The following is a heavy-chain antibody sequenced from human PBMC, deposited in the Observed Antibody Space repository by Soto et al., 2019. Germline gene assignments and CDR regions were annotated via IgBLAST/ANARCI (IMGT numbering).Heavy chain of an antibody. Sequence: QVQLQESGPGLVKPSETLSLTCTVSGGSISSYYWSWIRQPPRKGREWIGYIYYSGSTNYNPSLTSRVTISVDTSKNQFSLKLSSVTAAATAAYYCARQVGGWAPWYFDYWGQGTLGTVAS. V-gene: IGHV4-59*08. J-gene: IGHJ4*02. CDR3: ARQVGGWAPWYFDY. CDR1: GGSISSYY. D-gene: IGHD6-19*01. CDR2: IYYSGST.